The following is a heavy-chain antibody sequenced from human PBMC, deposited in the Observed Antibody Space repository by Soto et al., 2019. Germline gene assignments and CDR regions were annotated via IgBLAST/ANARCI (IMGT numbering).Heavy chain of an antibody. D-gene: IGHD3-10*01. J-gene: IGHJ6*03. V-gene: IGHV4-59*01. CDR1: GGSISSYY. Sequence: SETLSLTCTVSGGSISSYYWSWIRQPPGKGLEWIGYIYYSGSTNYNPSLKSRVTISVDTSKNQFSLKLSSVTAADTAVYYCAGRESYYYYYMDVWGKGTTVTVSS. CDR2: IYYSGST. CDR3: AGRESYYYYYMDV.